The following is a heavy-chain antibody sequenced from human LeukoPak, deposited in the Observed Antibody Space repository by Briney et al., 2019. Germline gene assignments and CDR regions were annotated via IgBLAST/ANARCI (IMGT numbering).Heavy chain of an antibody. V-gene: IGHV3-30*02. CDR2: IRYDGSIK. CDR3: ARDHDDFWSGLFDP. J-gene: IGHJ5*02. CDR1: GITFSRYG. D-gene: IGHD3-3*01. Sequence: PGGSLRLTCAASGITFSRYGMHWVRQAPGKGLEWVTFIRYDGSIKYYADSVKGRFTMSRDNSKNTLFLQMNSLRAEDTAVYYCARDHDDFWSGLFDPWGQGTLVTVSS.